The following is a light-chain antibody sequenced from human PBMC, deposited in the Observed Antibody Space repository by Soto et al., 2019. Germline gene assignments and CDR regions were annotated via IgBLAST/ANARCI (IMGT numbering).Light chain of an antibody. Sequence: DFVMTQAPDSLTVSLGERATINCKSSQTVLYNSNNKNHLAWFQQKPGHPPKLLIYGASSRPSGVPDRFSGGGSGTDFTLTISSLQPEDVAVYYCQLYYSIPFTFGQGTKLEIK. J-gene: IGKJ2*01. CDR1: QTVLYNSNNKNH. CDR2: GAS. V-gene: IGKV4-1*01. CDR3: QLYYSIPFT.